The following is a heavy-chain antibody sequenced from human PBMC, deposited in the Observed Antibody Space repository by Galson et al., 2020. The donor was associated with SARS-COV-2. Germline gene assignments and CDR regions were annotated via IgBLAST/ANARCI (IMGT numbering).Heavy chain of an antibody. V-gene: IGHV4-31*03. CDR2: IYYSGGT. D-gene: IGHD2-15*01. CDR1: GGSITSGGYY. CDR3: VRGSAGYCSGGDCYSVAVFYYGMDV. J-gene: IGHJ6*02. Sequence: SETLSLTCTVSGGSITSGGYYWNWIRQHPGKGLEWIGYIYYSGGTYYNPSLKSRVNISVDKSKNQFSLKLSSVTAADTAVYYCVRGSAGYCSGGDCYSVAVFYYGMDVWGQGTTVTVSS.